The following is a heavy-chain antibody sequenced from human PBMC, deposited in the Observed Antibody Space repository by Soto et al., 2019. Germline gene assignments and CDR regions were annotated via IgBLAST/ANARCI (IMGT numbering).Heavy chain of an antibody. CDR3: AKGRAREIQAAFYF. V-gene: IGHV3-30*18. J-gene: IGHJ3*01. CDR2: ITSDGSKQ. CDR1: GFTLSSYG. Sequence: QVQLVESGGGVVQPGRSLRLSCEVSGFTLSSYGMHWVRQAPGKGLEWVGAITSDGSKQSSGGSVKGRVTFSRESSKYTLYLQMHSLRGDETAVYYCAKGRAREIQAAFYFWGQGTLVTVSS.